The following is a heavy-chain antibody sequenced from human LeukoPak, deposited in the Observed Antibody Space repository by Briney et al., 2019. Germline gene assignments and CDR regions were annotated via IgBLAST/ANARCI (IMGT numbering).Heavy chain of an antibody. CDR3: ARRGGEMATDFDY. Sequence: GASVKVSCKASGYTFTSYGISWVRQAPGQGLEWMGWISAYNGNTNYAQKIQGRVTITADKSTSTAYMELSSLRSEDTAVYYCARRGGEMATDFDYWGQGTLVTVSS. CDR1: GYTFTSYG. V-gene: IGHV1-18*01. D-gene: IGHD5-24*01. CDR2: ISAYNGNT. J-gene: IGHJ4*02.